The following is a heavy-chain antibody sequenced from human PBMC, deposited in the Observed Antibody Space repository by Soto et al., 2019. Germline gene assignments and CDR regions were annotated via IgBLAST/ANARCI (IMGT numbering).Heavy chain of an antibody. J-gene: IGHJ6*03. CDR3: ARDSGYYPRYYYYMDV. D-gene: IGHD3-22*01. Sequence: SVKVSCKASGGTFSSYAISWVRQAPGQGLEWTGGIIPIFGTANYAQKFQGRVTITADESTSTAYMELSSLRSEDTAVYYCARDSGYYPRYYYYMDVWGKGTKVTVSS. CDR2: IIPIFGTA. V-gene: IGHV1-69*13. CDR1: GGTFSSYA.